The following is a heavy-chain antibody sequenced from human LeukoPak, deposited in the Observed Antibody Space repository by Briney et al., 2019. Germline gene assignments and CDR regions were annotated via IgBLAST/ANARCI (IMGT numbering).Heavy chain of an antibody. Sequence: GGSLRLSCAGSGFTFSSYAMSWVRQAPGRGLERVSAIGAGGGDTYYADSVKGRFTISRDNSKNTLYLQMNSLRAEDTALYYCAKDWVAYWGQGTLVTVSS. D-gene: IGHD5-12*01. CDR2: IGAGGGDT. V-gene: IGHV3-23*01. CDR1: GFTFSSYA. CDR3: AKDWVAY. J-gene: IGHJ4*02.